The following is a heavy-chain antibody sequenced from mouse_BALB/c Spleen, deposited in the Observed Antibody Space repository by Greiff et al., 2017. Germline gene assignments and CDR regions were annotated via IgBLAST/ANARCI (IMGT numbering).Heavy chain of an antibody. CDR1: GYTFTSYW. J-gene: IGHJ2*01. Sequence: QVQLKQSGAELAKPGASVKMSCKASGYTFTSYWMHWVKQRPGQGLEWIGYINPSTGYTEYNQKFKDKATLTADKSSSTAYMQLSSLTSEDSAVYYCARPYLPWGQGTTLTVSS. D-gene: IGHD2-1*01. V-gene: IGHV1-7*01. CDR2: INPSTGYT. CDR3: ARPYLP.